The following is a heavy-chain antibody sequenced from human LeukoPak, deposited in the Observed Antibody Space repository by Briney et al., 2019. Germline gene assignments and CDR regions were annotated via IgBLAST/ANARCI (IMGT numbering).Heavy chain of an antibody. CDR1: GYTFTSYD. CDR3: ARESSSWETYYGMDV. Sequence: ASVKVPCKASGYTFTSYDINWVRQATGQGLEWMGWMNPNSGNTGYAQKFQGRVTMTRNTSISTAYMELSSLRSEDTAVYYCARESSSWETYYGMDVWGQGTTVTVSS. J-gene: IGHJ6*02. CDR2: MNPNSGNT. V-gene: IGHV1-8*01. D-gene: IGHD6-13*01.